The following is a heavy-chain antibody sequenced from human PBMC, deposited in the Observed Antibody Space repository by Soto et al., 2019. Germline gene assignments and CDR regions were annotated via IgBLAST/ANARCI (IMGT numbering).Heavy chain of an antibody. CDR2: INPNSGGT. V-gene: IGHV1-2*02. CDR3: AGAGGISS. D-gene: IGHD1-26*01. Sequence: QVQLVKSGPEVKKPGASVKVSCKASGYTFTDYYMKWVRQAPGQGLEWMGWINPNSGGTNSAPKFQGRVSMTRDTSISTAYLELSSLRSDDTAVYYCAGAGGISSWGQGTLVIVSS. CDR1: GYTFTDYY. J-gene: IGHJ4*02.